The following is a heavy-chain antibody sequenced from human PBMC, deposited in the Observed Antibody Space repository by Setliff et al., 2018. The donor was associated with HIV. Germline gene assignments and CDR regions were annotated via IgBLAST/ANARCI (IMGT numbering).Heavy chain of an antibody. CDR3: AREGGQGYSGSGSFYHRNFDL. J-gene: IGHJ2*01. D-gene: IGHD3-10*01. Sequence: PSETLSLTCAVYGGSLSGYYWSWVRPSPGRGLEWIGEINQSGNTNFNPSLKSRLIISVDTSKIQFSLKLTSVTAADTSLYYCAREGGQGYSGSGSFYHRNFDLWGRGTLVTVAS. CDR1: GGSLSGYY. V-gene: IGHV4-34*01. CDR2: INQSGNT.